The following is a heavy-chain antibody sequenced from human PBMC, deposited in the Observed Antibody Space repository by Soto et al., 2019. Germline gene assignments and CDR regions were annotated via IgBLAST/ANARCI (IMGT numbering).Heavy chain of an antibody. D-gene: IGHD6-19*01. Sequence: QVQLVQSGAEVKKPGSSVKVSCKASGDTFRNYAITWVRQAPGQGLEWMGTIIPLFSTRYAQKFQGRVTMTADESTSTVYMDLSSLKSHHTAVYYCARDPGIAVVGRGTSFEHWGQGTLVTVSS. CDR1: GDTFRNYA. CDR3: ARDPGIAVVGRGTSFEH. CDR2: IIPLFST. V-gene: IGHV1-69*18. J-gene: IGHJ4*02.